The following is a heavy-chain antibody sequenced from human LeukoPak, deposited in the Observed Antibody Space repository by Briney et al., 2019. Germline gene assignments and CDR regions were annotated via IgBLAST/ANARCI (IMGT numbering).Heavy chain of an antibody. CDR3: ARGKDDAFDI. J-gene: IGHJ3*02. CDR1: GFMVSSNY. Sequence: GGSLRLSCAASGFMVSSNYMSWVRQAPGKGLEWVSVIYSGGSTYYADSVKGRFTISRDNSKNTLYLQMNSLRAEDTAMYYCARGKDDAFDIWGQGTMITVSS. CDR2: IYSGGST. V-gene: IGHV3-53*01.